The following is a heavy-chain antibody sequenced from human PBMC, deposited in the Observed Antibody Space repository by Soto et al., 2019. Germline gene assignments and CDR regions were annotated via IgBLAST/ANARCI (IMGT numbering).Heavy chain of an antibody. Sequence: HPGGSLRLSCAASGFTVSSNYMSWVRQAPGKGLEWVSVIYSGGSTYYADSVKGRFTISRDNSKNTLYLQMNSLRAEDTAVYYCARSPITILGFGYAFDIWGQGTMVTVSS. CDR1: GFTVSSNY. CDR3: ARSPITILGFGYAFDI. J-gene: IGHJ3*02. V-gene: IGHV3-53*01. CDR2: IYSGGST. D-gene: IGHD3-3*01.